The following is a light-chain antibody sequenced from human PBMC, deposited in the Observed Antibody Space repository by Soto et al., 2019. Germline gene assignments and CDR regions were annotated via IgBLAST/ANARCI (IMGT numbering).Light chain of an antibody. CDR3: QQYNNWPRT. CDR2: GAS. J-gene: IGKJ1*01. Sequence: EVVMTQSPATLSVSPGESATLSCRASHSVSSDLAWYHQKPGQAPRLLIYGASTRATGIPARFSGSGSGTEFTLTINSLQSEDFAVYYCQQYNNWPRTFGQGNKV. V-gene: IGKV3-15*01. CDR1: HSVSSD.